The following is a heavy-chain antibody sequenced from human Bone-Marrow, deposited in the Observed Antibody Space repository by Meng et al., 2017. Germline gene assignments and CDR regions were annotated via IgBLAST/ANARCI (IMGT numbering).Heavy chain of an antibody. D-gene: IGHD4-11*01. V-gene: IGHV4-31*01. CDR1: GGSISSGGYY. CDR3: ARGPTTMAHDFDY. CDR2: IYYSGTT. Sequence: QMQLQESGPGLVKPSQTLSLTCTVSGGSISSGGYYWSWIRQHPGKGLEWIGYIYYSGTTYYNPSLSSLVTISVDTSKNQFSLNLSSVTAADSAVYYCARGPTTMAHDFDYWGQGTLVTVSS. J-gene: IGHJ4*02.